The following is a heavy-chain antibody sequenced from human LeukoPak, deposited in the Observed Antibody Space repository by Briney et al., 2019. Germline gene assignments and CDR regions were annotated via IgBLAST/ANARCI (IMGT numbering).Heavy chain of an antibody. CDR1: GLGRSFKETW. CDR3: TTDPRY. CDR2: IKGKPDGGAI. J-gene: IGHJ4*02. V-gene: IGHV3-15*01. Sequence: GGSLRISCSASGLGRSFKETWMSWVRRAPGKGLEWIGRIKGKPDGGAIHYIAPVRGRFSISRDDSKNLVFLQMDSLKIEDTAVYYCTTDPRYWGQGTMVTVSS.